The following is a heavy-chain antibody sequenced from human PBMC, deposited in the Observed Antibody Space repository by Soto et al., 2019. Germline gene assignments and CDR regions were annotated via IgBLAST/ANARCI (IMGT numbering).Heavy chain of an antibody. Sequence: QVQLVESGGAVVQPGKSLRLSCAASGFTFSSYGMYWIRQAPGKGLEWVAAISYDGSNKFHADSVKGRFTISRDNSQNTLYLQMNSLSTEDTAVYYCAKDIVRYTYGACDNWGQGALVPVPS. V-gene: IGHV3-30*18. CDR1: GFTFSSYG. D-gene: IGHD5-18*01. CDR3: AKDIVRYTYGACDN. J-gene: IGHJ4*02. CDR2: ISYDGSNK.